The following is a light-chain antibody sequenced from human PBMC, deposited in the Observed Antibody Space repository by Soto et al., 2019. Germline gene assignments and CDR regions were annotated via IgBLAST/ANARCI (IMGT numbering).Light chain of an antibody. CDR3: AALDDSLNGWV. CDR1: SSNIGGNY. J-gene: IGLJ3*02. Sequence: QSVRTGPPSASVTPGQRVTMSCSGSSSNIGGNYVSWYQQFPGTAPKLLIYGNTQRPSGVPDRFSGSKSGTSASLAISGLRSEDGGDYYCAALDDSLNGWVFGGGTQLTVL. CDR2: GNT. V-gene: IGLV1-47*02.